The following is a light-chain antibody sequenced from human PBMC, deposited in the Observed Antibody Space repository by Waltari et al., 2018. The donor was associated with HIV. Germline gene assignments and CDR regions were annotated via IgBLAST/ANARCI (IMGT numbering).Light chain of an antibody. J-gene: IGLJ2*01. CDR1: GSDVGGYTY. CDR2: EVR. V-gene: IGLV2-14*01. CDR3: SSYTDTTTLGVV. Sequence: QSALTQPASVSVSPGQSITISCTGTGSDVGGYTYVSWYQQRPGAAPKLLIDEVRNRPSGISSRFSGSKSGNTASLTISGLQAEDEADYYCSSYTDTTTLGVVFGGGTKLTVL.